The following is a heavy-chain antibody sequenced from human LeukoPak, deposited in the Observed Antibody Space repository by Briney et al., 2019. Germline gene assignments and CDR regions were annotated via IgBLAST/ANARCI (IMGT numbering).Heavy chain of an antibody. CDR2: IYHSGST. V-gene: IGHV4-30-2*01. Sequence: SQTLSLTCAVSGGPISSGGYSWSWIRQPPGKGLEWIGYIYHSGSTYYNPSLKSRVTISVDRSKNQFSLKLSSVTAADTAVYYCASTLRGIDAFDIWGQGTMVTVSS. D-gene: IGHD3-10*01. CDR1: GGPISSGGYS. J-gene: IGHJ3*02. CDR3: ASTLRGIDAFDI.